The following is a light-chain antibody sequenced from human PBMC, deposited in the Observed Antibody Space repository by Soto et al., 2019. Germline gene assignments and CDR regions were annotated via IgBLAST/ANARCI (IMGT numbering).Light chain of an antibody. CDR3: TSYTTAITYV. CDR1: SSDIGAYDH. CDR2: DVT. V-gene: IGLV2-14*03. Sequence: QSALTQPASVSGSPGQSITISCTGTSSDIGAYDHVCWYQQHPGKAPKLMIYDVTNRPSGVSNRFFGSKSGNTASLTISGLQAEDEADYYCTSYTTAITYVFGTGNKLTVL. J-gene: IGLJ1*01.